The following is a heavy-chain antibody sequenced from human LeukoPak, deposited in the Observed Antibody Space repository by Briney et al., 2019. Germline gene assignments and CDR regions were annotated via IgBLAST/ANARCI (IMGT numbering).Heavy chain of an antibody. Sequence: GGSLRLSCAASGFTFDDYGMSWVRQAPGKGLEWVSGINWNGGSTGYADSVKGRFTISRDNAKNSLYLQMNSLRAEDTALYYCARAGTVYYDVWSGSVASQSSDYYMDVWGKGTTVTVSS. V-gene: IGHV3-20*04. J-gene: IGHJ6*03. D-gene: IGHD3-3*01. CDR1: GFTFDDYG. CDR2: INWNGGST. CDR3: ARAGTVYYDVWSGSVASQSSDYYMDV.